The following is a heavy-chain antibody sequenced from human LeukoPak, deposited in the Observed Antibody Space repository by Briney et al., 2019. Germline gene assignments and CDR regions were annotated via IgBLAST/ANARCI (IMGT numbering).Heavy chain of an antibody. Sequence: PSETLSLTCTVSGGSISSSSYYWSWIRQHPGKGLEWIEYIYYSGSTYYNPSLKSRVTISVDTSKNQFSLKLSSVTAADTAVYYCAREPRITMVRGVIIGYFDYWGQGTLVTVFS. J-gene: IGHJ4*02. CDR1: GGSISSSSYY. CDR3: AREPRITMVRGVIIGYFDY. CDR2: IYYSGST. V-gene: IGHV4-31*03. D-gene: IGHD3-10*01.